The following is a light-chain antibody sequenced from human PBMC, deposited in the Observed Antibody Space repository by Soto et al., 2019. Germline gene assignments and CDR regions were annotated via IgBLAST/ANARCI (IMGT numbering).Light chain of an antibody. CDR3: SSYTSSSTWV. CDR1: SSDVGGYNY. Sequence: QSALTQPASVSGSPGQSITISCTGSSSDVGGYNYVSWYQQHPNKVPKVMIYEVNNRPSGVSNRFSGSKSGNTASLTISGLQAEDEADYYCSSYTSSSTWVFGGGTKLTVL. CDR2: EVN. V-gene: IGLV2-14*01. J-gene: IGLJ3*02.